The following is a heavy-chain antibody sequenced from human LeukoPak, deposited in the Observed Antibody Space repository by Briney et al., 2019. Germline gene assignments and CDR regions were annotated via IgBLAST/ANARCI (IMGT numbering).Heavy chain of an antibody. CDR3: ATLSIPAVAFDY. Sequence: ASETLSLTCSVSGDSISTYYWSWLRQPPGKGLEWIGYIDYSGSTNYNPSLKSRVTISVDTSKNHFSLKLSSLTAADTAVYYCATLSIPAVAFDYWGQGILVTVSS. D-gene: IGHD6-19*01. J-gene: IGHJ4*02. CDR1: GDSISTYY. V-gene: IGHV4-59*08. CDR2: IDYSGST.